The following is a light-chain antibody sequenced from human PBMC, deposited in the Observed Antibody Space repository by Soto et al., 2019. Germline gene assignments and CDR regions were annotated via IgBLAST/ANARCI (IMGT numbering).Light chain of an antibody. CDR3: QHYNSYSEA. CDR2: KAS. Sequence: DIQMTQSPSTLSGSVGDRVTITCRASQTISSWLAWYQQKPGKAPKLLIYKASTLKSGVPSRFSVSGSGTEFTLAISSLQPDDFGTYYCQHYNSYSEAFGQGTKVDIK. CDR1: QTISSW. J-gene: IGKJ1*01. V-gene: IGKV1-5*03.